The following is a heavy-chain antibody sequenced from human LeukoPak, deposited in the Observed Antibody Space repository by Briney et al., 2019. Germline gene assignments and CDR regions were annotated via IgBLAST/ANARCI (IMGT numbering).Heavy chain of an antibody. Sequence: PGGSLRLSCAASGFTVSSNHMNWVRQAPGKGLEWVSIIYTGGTTHYADSLKDRFTISRDDSINTLYLRMNSLRAEDTGVYYCARDSSSYYFDYWGQGTLVTVSS. J-gene: IGHJ4*02. CDR1: GFTVSSNH. D-gene: IGHD6-6*01. V-gene: IGHV3-66*01. CDR2: IYTGGTT. CDR3: ARDSSSYYFDY.